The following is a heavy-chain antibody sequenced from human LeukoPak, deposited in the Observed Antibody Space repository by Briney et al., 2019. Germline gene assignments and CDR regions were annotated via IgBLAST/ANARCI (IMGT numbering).Heavy chain of an antibody. CDR1: GFTFSSYA. J-gene: IGHJ4*02. V-gene: IGHV3-23*01. CDR2: ISGSGGST. Sequence: GGSLRLSCPASGFTFSSYAMSWVRQAPGKGLEWVSAISGSGGSTYYADSVKGRFTISRDNSKHTLYLQMNSLRAEDTAVYYCAKDSGAVADSDYWGQGTLVTVSS. D-gene: IGHD6-19*01. CDR3: AKDSGAVADSDY.